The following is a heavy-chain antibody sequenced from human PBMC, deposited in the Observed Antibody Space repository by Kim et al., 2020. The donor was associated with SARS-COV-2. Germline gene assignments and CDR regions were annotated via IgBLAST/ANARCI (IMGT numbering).Heavy chain of an antibody. J-gene: IGHJ4*01. V-gene: IGHV3-48*01. D-gene: IGHD5-12*01. CDR2: ISSSSGTI. CDR3: ARGRYNFDY. Sequence: GGSLRLSCAASGFTFSSYSMNWVRQAPAKGLEWVSYISSSSGTIYYADSVRGRFTISRDNAKDSLSLQMNSLRAEDTAVYYCARGRYNFDYWGHGNLVTV. CDR1: GFTFSSYS.